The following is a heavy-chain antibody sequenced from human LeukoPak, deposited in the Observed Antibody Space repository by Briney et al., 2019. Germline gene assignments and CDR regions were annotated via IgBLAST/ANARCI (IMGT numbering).Heavy chain of an antibody. CDR1: DYNFPSYS. D-gene: IGHD6-19*01. J-gene: IGHJ5*02. CDR3: ARARLAVTGTVLLDP. Sequence: GASVKVSCKTADYNFPSYSFGWVRQAPGQGLEWMGWISAYNDNTPLAQKFQDRVTMTRDTSATTAYMELRSLRSDDTAIYYCARARLAVTGTVLLDPWGQGTLVTVSS. CDR2: ISAYNDNT. V-gene: IGHV1-18*01.